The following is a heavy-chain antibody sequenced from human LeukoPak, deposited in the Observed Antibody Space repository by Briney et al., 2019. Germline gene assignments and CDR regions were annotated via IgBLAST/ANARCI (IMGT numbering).Heavy chain of an antibody. V-gene: IGHV3-9*01. CDR1: GFMFGDYA. CDR2: THYNSGHS. D-gene: IGHD2/OR15-2a*01. Sequence: TGGSLRLSCAASGFMFGDYAMHWARQAPGKGLEWVAGTHYNSGHSGYADSVKGRFTISRDNAKNSLYLQMNSLRAEDTAVYYCARGFYWALPDYYFDYWGQGTLVTVSS. CDR3: ARGFYWALPDYYFDY. J-gene: IGHJ4*02.